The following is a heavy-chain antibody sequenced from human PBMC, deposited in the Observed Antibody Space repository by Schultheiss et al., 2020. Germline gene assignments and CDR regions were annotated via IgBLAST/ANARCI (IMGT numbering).Heavy chain of an antibody. J-gene: IGHJ4*02. CDR1: GGSISSGSYY. Sequence: TLSLTCTVSGGSISSGSYYWSWIRQPAGKGLEWIGRIYTSGSTYYKPSLRSRVTISVDTSKNQFSLELSSVTAADTAVYYCASYQVGPSYYYGSGSSFDYWGQGTLVTVSS. CDR2: IYTSGST. D-gene: IGHD3-10*01. CDR3: ASYQVGPSYYYGSGSSFDY. V-gene: IGHV4-61*02.